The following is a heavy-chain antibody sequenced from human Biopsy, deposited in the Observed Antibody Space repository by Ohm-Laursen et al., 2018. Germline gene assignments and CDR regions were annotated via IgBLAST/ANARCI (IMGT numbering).Heavy chain of an antibody. J-gene: IGHJ5*02. CDR3: ARGGGLLHGNNRFDP. D-gene: IGHD2-15*01. CDR1: GPSLMTHY. CDR2: INHRGSN. Sequence: SDTLSLTCAVHGPSLMTHYWTWIRQPPGRGLEWIAEINHRGSNNYNPSLESRVTISVETSKNQISLKLTLVTATDTAVYYCARGGGLLHGNNRFDPWGQGTPVTVSP. V-gene: IGHV4-34*01.